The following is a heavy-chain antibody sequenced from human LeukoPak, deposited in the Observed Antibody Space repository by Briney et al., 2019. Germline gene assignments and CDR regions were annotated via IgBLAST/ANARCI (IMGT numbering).Heavy chain of an antibody. J-gene: IGHJ4*02. CDR3: ARDPSGIAVAGTGGYFDY. CDR2: ISSSGSTI. D-gene: IGHD6-19*01. V-gene: IGHV3-11*01. CDR1: GFTFSDYY. Sequence: GGSLRLSCAASGFTFSDYYMSWIRQAPGKGLEWVSYISSSGSTIYYADSVKGRFTISRDNAKNSLYLQMNNLRAEVTAVYYCARDPSGIAVAGTGGYFDYWGQGTLVTVSS.